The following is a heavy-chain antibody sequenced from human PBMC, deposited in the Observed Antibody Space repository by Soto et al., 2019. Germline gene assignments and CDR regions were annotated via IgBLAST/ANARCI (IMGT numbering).Heavy chain of an antibody. CDR2: IDPSDSYT. D-gene: IGHD3-10*01. Sequence: PGESLKISCKGSGYSFTSYWIGWVRQMPGKGLEWMGRIDPSDSYTNYSPSFQGHVTISADKSISTAYLQWSSLKASDTAMYYCARHVDSDYYGSGSYLRSYYGMDVWGQGTTVTVSS. J-gene: IGHJ6*02. CDR3: ARHVDSDYYGSGSYLRSYYGMDV. CDR1: GYSFTSYW. V-gene: IGHV5-10-1*01.